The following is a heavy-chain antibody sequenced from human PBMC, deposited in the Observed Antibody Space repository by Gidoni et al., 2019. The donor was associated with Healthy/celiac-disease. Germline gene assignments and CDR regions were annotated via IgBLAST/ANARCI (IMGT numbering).Heavy chain of an antibody. V-gene: IGHV3-30-3*01. CDR2: ISYDGSNK. Sequence: QVQLVESGVGVVQPGRSLRLPCAASGFPFSSYAMHWVRQAPGKGLEWVAVISYDGSNKYYADSVKGRLTISRDNSKNTLYLQMNSLRAEDTAVYYCARTYPGIAVAGPYYFDYWGQGTLVTVSS. D-gene: IGHD6-19*01. CDR1: GFPFSSYA. J-gene: IGHJ4*02. CDR3: ARTYPGIAVAGPYYFDY.